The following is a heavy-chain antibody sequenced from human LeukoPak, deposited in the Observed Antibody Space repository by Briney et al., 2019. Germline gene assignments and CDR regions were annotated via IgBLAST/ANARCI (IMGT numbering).Heavy chain of an antibody. CDR1: GFTFSSYG. J-gene: IGHJ4*02. V-gene: IGHV3-48*04. Sequence: GGSLRLSCAASGFTFSSYGMNWVRQAPGKGLEWVSYISSSGSTIYYADSVKGRFTISRDNAKNSLYLQMNSLRAEDTAVYYCARDHYCSGGSCYPDYWGQGTLVTVSS. D-gene: IGHD2-15*01. CDR2: ISSSGSTI. CDR3: ARDHYCSGGSCYPDY.